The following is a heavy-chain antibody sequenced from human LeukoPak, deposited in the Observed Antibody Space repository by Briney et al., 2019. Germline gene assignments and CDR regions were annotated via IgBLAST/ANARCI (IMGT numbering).Heavy chain of an antibody. D-gene: IGHD5-12*01. CDR2: IYYSGTT. CDR3: ARAPRGRLRYYYYYMDV. V-gene: IGHV4-39*07. Sequence: KTSETLSLTCTVSGGSIPISTYYWGWVRQPPGKGLEWIGSIYYSGTTKYNPSLKSRVTISVDTSKNQFSLKLSSVTAADTAVYYCARAPRGRLRYYYYYMDVWGKGTTVTVSS. CDR1: GGSIPISTYY. J-gene: IGHJ6*03.